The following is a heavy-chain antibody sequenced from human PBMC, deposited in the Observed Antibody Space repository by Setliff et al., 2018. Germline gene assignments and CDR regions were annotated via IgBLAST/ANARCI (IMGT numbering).Heavy chain of an antibody. Sequence: PSETLSLTCAVYGGSFSGYYWSWIRQPPGKGLEWIGEINHSGSTNYNPSLKGRATLSIDASKRQFSLKLTSVTAADTAVYYCARMSGFLYMDVWGKGTTVTVSS. CDR1: GGSFSGYY. CDR3: ARMSGFLYMDV. V-gene: IGHV4-34*01. J-gene: IGHJ6*03. D-gene: IGHD3-3*01. CDR2: INHSGST.